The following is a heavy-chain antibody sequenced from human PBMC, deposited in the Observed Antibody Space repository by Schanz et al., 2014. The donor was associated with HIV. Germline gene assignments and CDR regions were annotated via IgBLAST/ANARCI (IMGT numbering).Heavy chain of an antibody. CDR2: IYYSGST. Sequence: QLQLQESGPGLVKPSETLSLTCSVSSGSISSSSYYWGWIRQPPGKGLEWIGYIYYSGSTDYNPSLKSRVTMSVDTSKNQLFLKLSAVTAADTAVYYCARVAELKNYYYGMDVWGQGTTVTVSS. V-gene: IGHV4-31*03. D-gene: IGHD3-10*01. CDR3: ARVAELKNYYYGMDV. J-gene: IGHJ6*02. CDR1: SGSISSSSYY.